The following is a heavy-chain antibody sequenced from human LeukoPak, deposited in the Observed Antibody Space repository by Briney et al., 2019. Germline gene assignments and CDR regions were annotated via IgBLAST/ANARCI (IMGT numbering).Heavy chain of an antibody. V-gene: IGHV1-69*06. CDR2: IIPIFGTA. Sequence: ASVKVSCKASGGTFSSYAISWVRQAPGQGLEWMGGIIPIFGTANYAQKFQGRVTITADKSTSTAYMELGSLRSEDTAVYYCASTPLKYSSGWYYFDYWGQGTLVTVSS. CDR3: ASTPLKYSSGWYYFDY. D-gene: IGHD6-19*01. J-gene: IGHJ4*02. CDR1: GGTFSSYA.